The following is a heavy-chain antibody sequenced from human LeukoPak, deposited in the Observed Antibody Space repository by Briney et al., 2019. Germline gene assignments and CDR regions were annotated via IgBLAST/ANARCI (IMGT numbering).Heavy chain of an antibody. J-gene: IGHJ4*02. CDR2: IYPGDSDP. V-gene: IGHV5-51*01. Sequence: GESLQISCKGSGYIFTTYWIGWVRPMPGKGLEWMGIIYPGDSDPRYSPSFQGQVTISADKSISTAYLQWSSLKASDTAIYYCARRYCSSTSCPLYYFDYWGQGTLVTVSS. CDR1: GYIFTTYW. D-gene: IGHD2-2*01. CDR3: ARRYCSSTSCPLYYFDY.